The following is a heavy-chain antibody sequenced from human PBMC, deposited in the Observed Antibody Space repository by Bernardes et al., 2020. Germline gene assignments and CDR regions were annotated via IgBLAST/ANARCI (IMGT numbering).Heavy chain of an antibody. Sequence: ASVKVSCKASGYTFTSYDINWVRQATGQGLEWMGWMNPNSGNTGYAQKFQGRVTMTRNTSISTAYMELSSLRSEDTAVYYCARVNDYYCGMDVWGQGTTVTVSS. CDR1: GYTFTSYD. CDR2: MNPNSGNT. V-gene: IGHV1-8*01. CDR3: ARVNDYYCGMDV. J-gene: IGHJ6*02.